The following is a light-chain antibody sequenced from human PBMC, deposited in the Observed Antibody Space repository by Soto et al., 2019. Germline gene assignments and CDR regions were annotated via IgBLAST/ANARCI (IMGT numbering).Light chain of an antibody. CDR1: ESVGTN. CDR2: GAS. CDR3: QQWIRWT. J-gene: IGKJ1*01. V-gene: IGKV3-15*01. Sequence: EIVMTQSPDTLSVSPGDRATLSGRASESVGTNVAWFQQRPGQAPRLLIYGASTRVAGIPARFSGSGSETEFTLTISSLQSEDFAIYHCQQWIRWTFGQGTRLELK.